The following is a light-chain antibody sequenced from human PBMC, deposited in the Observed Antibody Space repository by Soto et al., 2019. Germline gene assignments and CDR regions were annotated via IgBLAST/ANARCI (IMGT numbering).Light chain of an antibody. V-gene: IGKV3-15*01. CDR2: GAS. CDR1: QSVSSY. Sequence: LVLIPSPGNLSVSGGEIDTLSCRASQSVSSYLAWYQLKPGQAPRLLIYGASTRATGIPARLNGSGFGTEFTFSISSLQSEDFAVYYCQQYNDWPTFGQGTKVDIK. J-gene: IGKJ1*01. CDR3: QQYNDWPT.